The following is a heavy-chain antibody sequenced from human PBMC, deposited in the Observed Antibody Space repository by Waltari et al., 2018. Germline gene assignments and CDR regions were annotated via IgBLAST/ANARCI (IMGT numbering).Heavy chain of an antibody. J-gene: IGHJ4*02. CDR2: VHGSGKT. CDR1: GDSISSTYW. CDR3: ARDRGRGLYLDS. D-gene: IGHD2-15*01. V-gene: IGHV4-4*02. Sequence: QLQLQESGPGLVKPSGTLSLTCPVSGDSISSTYWWSWVRQPPGKGLEWIGQVHGSGKTNYNPSFASRVTVSLDTPNTQFSLRVTSVTAADSAIYYCARDRGRGLYLDSWGPGTLVAVSP.